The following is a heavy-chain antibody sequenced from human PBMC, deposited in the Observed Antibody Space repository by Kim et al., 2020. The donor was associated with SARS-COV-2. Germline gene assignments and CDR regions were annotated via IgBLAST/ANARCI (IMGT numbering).Heavy chain of an antibody. CDR3: ARGNVVVVPPTVFRPFRPFYGLDV. CDR2: MNPRSGNS. CDR1: GYNFFNYD. D-gene: IGHD3-10*01. Sequence: ASVKVSCRASGYNFFNYDINWVRQAPGQGLEWLGWMNPRSGNSGHSQRFQGRVTMTRDTSITTAFMELSGLTSEDTAFYYCARGNVVVVPPTVFRPFRPFYGLDVWGQGAMVTVSP. J-gene: IGHJ3*01. V-gene: IGHV1-8*02.